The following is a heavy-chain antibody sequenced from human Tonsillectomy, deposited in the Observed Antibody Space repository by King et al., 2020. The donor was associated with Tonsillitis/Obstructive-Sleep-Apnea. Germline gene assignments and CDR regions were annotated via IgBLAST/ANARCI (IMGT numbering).Heavy chain of an antibody. J-gene: IGHJ3*01. Sequence: QLVQSGAEVKKPGSSVKVPCKASGGTINSYGISWVRQAPGQGLEWMGRIIPMLDIRNYAQKFQGRVTFTADTSTSTAYLELSSLRSEDTAVYYCATSPASVAAAGGFDFWGQGTIVTVSS. CDR3: ATSPASVAAAGGFDF. CDR2: IIPMLDIR. CDR1: GGTINSYG. D-gene: IGHD6-13*01. V-gene: IGHV1-69*04.